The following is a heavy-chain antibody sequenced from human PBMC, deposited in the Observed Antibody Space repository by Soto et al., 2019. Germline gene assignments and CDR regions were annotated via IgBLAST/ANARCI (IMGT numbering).Heavy chain of an antibody. Sequence: QITLKESGPTLVNPTQTLTLTCTLSGFSPSTSGVAVGWIRQPPGKALEWLGHIYWNDDKYYSTSLKSRLSLTNDTSKNQVVLTMTNVGPVDTGTYYCAHLLPDALFSYDLWGQGTLVTVSS. CDR2: IYWNDDK. CDR3: AHLLPDALFSYDL. D-gene: IGHD2-2*01. J-gene: IGHJ5*02. CDR1: GFSPSTSGVA. V-gene: IGHV2-5*01.